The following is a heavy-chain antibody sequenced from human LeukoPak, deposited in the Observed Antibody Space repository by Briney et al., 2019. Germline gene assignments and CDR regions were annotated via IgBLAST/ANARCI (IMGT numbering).Heavy chain of an antibody. V-gene: IGHV1-8*01. CDR1: GYTFTSYD. J-gene: IGHJ4*02. CDR2: MSPNSGDT. Sequence: ASVKVSCKASGYTFTSYDFNWVRQATGQRPEWMGWMSPNSGDTGYAQKFQDRVTMTRNTSISTAYVELSSLRSDDTAVYYCARGPPNWGYDYWGQGTPVTVSS. D-gene: IGHD7-27*01. CDR3: ARGPPNWGYDY.